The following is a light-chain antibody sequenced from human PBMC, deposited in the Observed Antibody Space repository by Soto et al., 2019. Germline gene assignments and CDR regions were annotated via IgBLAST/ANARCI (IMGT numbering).Light chain of an antibody. J-gene: IGLJ1*01. CDR3: LSYADRXTYV. CDR2: EVV. CDR1: PNEICVYDF. Sequence: QSLLTQPPSASGSPGQSVTIACTGTPNEICVYDFVSWYKHHPGKAPRLIIYEVVQRPSGFPDRFYGSKSGNTASPTFSGVQAEEEADHFCLSYADRXTYVLGGGTKV. V-gene: IGLV2-8*01.